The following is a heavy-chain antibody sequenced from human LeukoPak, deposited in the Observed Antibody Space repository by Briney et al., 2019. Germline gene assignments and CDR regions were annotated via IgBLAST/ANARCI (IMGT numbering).Heavy chain of an antibody. V-gene: IGHV1-2*02. CDR1: GYTFTGYY. J-gene: IGHJ5*02. D-gene: IGHD6-6*01. CDR2: INPNSGGT. Sequence: ASVKVSCKASGYTFTGYYMHWVRQAPGQGLEWMGWINPNSGGTNYAQKFQGRVTMTRDTSISTAYMELSRLRSDDTAVYYCARDCRIAAHSGHWFDPWGQGTLVTVSS. CDR3: ARDCRIAAHSGHWFDP.